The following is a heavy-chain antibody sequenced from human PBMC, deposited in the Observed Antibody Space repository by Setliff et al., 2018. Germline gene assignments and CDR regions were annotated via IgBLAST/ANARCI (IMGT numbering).Heavy chain of an antibody. Sequence: ASVKVSCKASGYRFSTYGISWVRQAPGQGLEWMGWISSYNNDVTNYLQRFQGRVTMTTDTSTSAAYMELRTLRSDDTAVYYCAISTLSICSGGSCPNAFDVWGQGTMVTVS. J-gene: IGHJ3*01. CDR1: GYRFSTYG. CDR3: AISTLSICSGGSCPNAFDV. V-gene: IGHV1-18*01. CDR2: ISSYNNDVT. D-gene: IGHD2-15*01.